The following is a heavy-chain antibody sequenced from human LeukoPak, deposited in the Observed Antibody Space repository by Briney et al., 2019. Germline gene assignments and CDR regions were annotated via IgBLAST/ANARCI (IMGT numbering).Heavy chain of an antibody. D-gene: IGHD2-15*01. CDR3: ARQLLRYYYYYGMDV. CDR2: INHSGST. V-gene: IGHV4-34*01. CDR1: GGSFSGYY. J-gene: IGHJ6*02. Sequence: SETLSLTCAVYGGSFSGYYWSWIRQPPGKGLEWIGEINHSGSTNYNPSLKSRVTISVDTSKNQFSLKLSSVTAADTAVYYCARQLLRYYYYYGMDVWGQGTTVTVSS.